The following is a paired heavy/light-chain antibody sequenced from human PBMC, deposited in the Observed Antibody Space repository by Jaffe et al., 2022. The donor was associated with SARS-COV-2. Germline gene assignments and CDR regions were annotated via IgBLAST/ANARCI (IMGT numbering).Light chain of an antibody. J-gene: IGKJ1*01. V-gene: IGKV3-11*01. CDR2: DAF. Sequence: ENVLTQSPATLSLSPGERATLSCRASQSVGSSLAWYQQKPGQAPRLLIYDAFNRATGIPARFSGSGSGTDFTLTITSLEPEDFAVYYCQQRSKWTFGQGTKVEIK. CDR3: QQRSKWT. CDR1: QSVGSS.
Heavy chain of an antibody. CDR3: ARERSGYCYDY. Sequence: EVQLVESGGGLVQPGGSLRLSCAASGFTFSSFTMAWVRQTPGKGLEWLSYITGDSITIVYADSVKGRFTISRDNARNSLYLQMNSLRDDDTAVYYCARERSGYCYDYWGQGTLVTVSS. D-gene: IGHD3-22*01. CDR1: GFTFSSFT. J-gene: IGHJ4*02. CDR2: ITGDSITI. V-gene: IGHV3-48*02.